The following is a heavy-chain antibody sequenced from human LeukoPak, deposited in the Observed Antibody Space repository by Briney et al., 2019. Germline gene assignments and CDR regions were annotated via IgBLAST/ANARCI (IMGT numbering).Heavy chain of an antibody. CDR3: AQDSWNQAIFGVVPLDY. D-gene: IGHD3-3*01. Sequence: PGGSLRLSCAASGFTFSSYARSWVRQAPGKGLEWVSAISGSGGSTYYADSVKGRFTISRDNSKNTLYLQMNSLRAEDTAVYYCAQDSWNQAIFGVVPLDYWGQGTLVTVSS. CDR1: GFTFSSYA. CDR2: ISGSGGST. J-gene: IGHJ4*02. V-gene: IGHV3-23*01.